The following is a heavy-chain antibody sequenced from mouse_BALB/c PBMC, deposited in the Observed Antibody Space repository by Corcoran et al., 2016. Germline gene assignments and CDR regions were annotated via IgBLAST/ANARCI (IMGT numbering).Heavy chain of an antibody. CDR3: ARISPSIAAAGTLLPGYFDY. Sequence: QVTLRESGPALVKPTQTLTLTCTFSGFSLSTSGMCVSWIRQPPGKALEWLALIDWDDDKYYSTSLKTRLTISKDTSKNQVVLTMTNMDPVDTATYYCARISPSIAAAGTLLPGYFDYWGQGTLVTVSS. CDR2: IDWDDDK. J-gene: IGHJ2*01. V-gene: IGHV8-8*01. D-gene: IGHD2-12*01. CDR1: GFSLSTSGMC.